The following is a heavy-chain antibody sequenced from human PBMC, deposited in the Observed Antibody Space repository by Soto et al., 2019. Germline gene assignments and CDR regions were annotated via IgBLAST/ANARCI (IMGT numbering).Heavy chain of an antibody. CDR1: GGSISSSSYY. J-gene: IGHJ4*02. V-gene: IGHV4-39*01. D-gene: IGHD4-17*01. Sequence: SETLSLTCTVSGGSISSSSYYWGWIRQPPGKGLEWIVSIYYSGSTYYNPSLKSRVTISVDTSKNQFSLKLSSVTAADTAVYYCARRTENDYGDYGHYDYWGQGTLVTVSS. CDR2: IYYSGST. CDR3: ARRTENDYGDYGHYDY.